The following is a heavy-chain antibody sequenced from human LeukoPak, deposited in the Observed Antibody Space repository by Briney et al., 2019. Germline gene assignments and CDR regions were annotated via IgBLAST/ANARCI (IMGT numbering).Heavy chain of an antibody. D-gene: IGHD6-19*01. V-gene: IGHV4-39*01. J-gene: IGHJ4*02. CDR2: IYYSGST. CDR1: GGSISSSSYY. Sequence: SETRSLTCTVSGGSISSSSYYWGWIRQPPGKGLEWTGSIYYSGSTYYNPSLKSRVTISVDTSKNQFSLKLSSVTAADTAVYYCARLDSSGWYPGSFWGQGTLVTVSS. CDR3: ARLDSSGWYPGSF.